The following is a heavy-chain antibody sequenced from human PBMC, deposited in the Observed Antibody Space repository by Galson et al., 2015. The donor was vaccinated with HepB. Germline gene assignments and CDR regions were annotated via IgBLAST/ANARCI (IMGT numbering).Heavy chain of an antibody. Sequence: SLRLSCAASGFTFSNAWMSWVRQVPGKGLEWVGRIKSKSDDGTADSAAPVEGRFTISRDDSVNTLYLQMNSLKIEDTGVYYCTTRPKQTKSYYYGMDVWGQGTTVTVSS. J-gene: IGHJ6*02. CDR2: IKSKSDDGTA. V-gene: IGHV3-15*01. D-gene: IGHD1-14*01. CDR1: GFTFSNAW. CDR3: TTRPKQTKSYYYGMDV.